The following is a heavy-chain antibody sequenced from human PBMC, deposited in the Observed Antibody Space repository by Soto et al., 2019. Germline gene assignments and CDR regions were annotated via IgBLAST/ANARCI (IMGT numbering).Heavy chain of an antibody. Sequence: QVQLQQWGAGLLKPSETLSLTCAVYGGSFSGYYWSWIRQPPGKGLEWIGEINHSGRTNYNSSLKRRVTISVDTSKNQFSLKLSSVTAADTAVYYCARDGYNYGSFDYWGQGTLVTVSS. CDR1: GGSFSGYY. V-gene: IGHV4-34*01. J-gene: IGHJ4*02. CDR2: INHSGRT. CDR3: ARDGYNYGSFDY. D-gene: IGHD5-18*01.